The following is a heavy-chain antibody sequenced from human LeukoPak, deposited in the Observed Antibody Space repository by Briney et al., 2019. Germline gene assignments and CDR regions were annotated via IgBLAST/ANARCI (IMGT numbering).Heavy chain of an antibody. CDR1: GFTFKNYV. Sequence: GGSLRLSCVASGFTFKNYVMNWVRQAPGKGLDCLATIYGSGVSISYADSVKGRFTISGDNSNNTLYLQMNSLRAEDTAMYYCAKDLGWELPAEAYWGQGVLVTVSS. V-gene: IGHV3-23*01. CDR3: AKDLGWELPAEAY. J-gene: IGHJ4*02. CDR2: IYGSGVSI. D-gene: IGHD1-26*01.